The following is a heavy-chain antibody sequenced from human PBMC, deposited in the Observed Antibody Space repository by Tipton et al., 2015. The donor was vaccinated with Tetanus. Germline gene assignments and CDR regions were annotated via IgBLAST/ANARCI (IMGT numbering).Heavy chain of an antibody. CDR2: VWYDGSRQ. CDR3: ERERSLEWLGPVDA. Sequence: SLRLSCAASGFTFNGYGMHWVRQAPGKGLEWLALVWYDGSRQYYADSGKGRFSISRDNSKNPVAMQMNNLRGEGTAVFYCERERSLEWLGPVDARGQGGLVAVSS. CDR1: GFTFNGYG. J-gene: IGHJ5*02. D-gene: IGHD3-3*01. V-gene: IGHV3-33*01.